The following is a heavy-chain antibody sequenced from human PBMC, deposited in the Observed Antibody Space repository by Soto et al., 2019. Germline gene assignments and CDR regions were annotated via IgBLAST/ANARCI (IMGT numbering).Heavy chain of an antibody. V-gene: IGHV4-4*07. CDR1: GASISGFY. D-gene: IGHD1-1*01. Sequence: SETLSLTCTVSGASISGFYWSWIRKSAGKGLEWIGRIYATGTTDYNPSLKSRVMMSVDTSKKQFSLKLRSVTAADTAVYYCVRDGTKTLRDWFDPWGRGISVTVSS. J-gene: IGHJ5*02. CDR2: IYATGTT. CDR3: VRDGTKTLRDWFDP.